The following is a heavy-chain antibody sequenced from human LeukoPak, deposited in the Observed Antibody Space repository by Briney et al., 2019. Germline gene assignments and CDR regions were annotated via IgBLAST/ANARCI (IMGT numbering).Heavy chain of an antibody. CDR2: FDPEDGET. CDR3: ATDPFTIFGVVKDY. V-gene: IGHV1-24*01. CDR1: GYTLTELS. J-gene: IGHJ4*02. Sequence: GASVKVSCKVSGYTLTELSMHWVRQAPGKGLEWMGGFDPEDGETIYAQKFQGRVTMTEDTSTDTAYVELSSLRSEDTAVYYCATDPFTIFGVVKDYWGQGTLVTVSS. D-gene: IGHD3-3*01.